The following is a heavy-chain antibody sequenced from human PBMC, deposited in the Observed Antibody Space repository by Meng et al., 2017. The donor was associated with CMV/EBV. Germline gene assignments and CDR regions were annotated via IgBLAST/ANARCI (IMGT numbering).Heavy chain of an antibody. V-gene: IGHV3-33*01. CDR3: AREGKYCSSASCYRRYYFDY. CDR1: GYG. CDR2: IWYDGSNK. Sequence: GYGMHWVRQAPGKGVEWVAVIWYDGSNKYYADSVKGRFTISRDNSKNTLYLQMNSLRAEDTAVYYCAREGKYCSSASCYRRYYFDYWGQGTLVTVSS. J-gene: IGHJ4*02. D-gene: IGHD2-2*01.